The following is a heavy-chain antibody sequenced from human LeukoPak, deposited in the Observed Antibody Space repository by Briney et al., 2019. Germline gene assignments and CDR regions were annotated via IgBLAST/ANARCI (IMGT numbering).Heavy chain of an antibody. J-gene: IGHJ4*02. V-gene: IGHV4-61*08. CDR3: ASSNYYDSSGHDY. D-gene: IGHD3-22*01. CDR2: IYYSGST. CDR1: GGSISSGGYY. Sequence: SETLSLTCTVSGGSISSGGYYWSWIRQPPGKGLEWIGYIYYSGSTNYNPSLKSRVTISVDTSKNQFSLKLSSVTAADTAVYYCASSNYYDSSGHDYWGQGTLVTVSS.